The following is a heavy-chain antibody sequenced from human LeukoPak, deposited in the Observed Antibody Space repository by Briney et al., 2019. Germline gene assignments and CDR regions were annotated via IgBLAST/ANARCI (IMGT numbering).Heavy chain of an antibody. CDR2: IYSGGST. Sequence: GGSLRLSCAASGFTFSSYAMSWVRQAPGKGLEWVSVIYSGGSTYYADSVKGRFTISRDNSKNTLYLQMNSLRAEDTAVYYCARDRSLIDGYKPEKRIGDAFDIWGQGTMVTVSS. V-gene: IGHV3-53*01. J-gene: IGHJ3*02. D-gene: IGHD5-24*01. CDR3: ARDRSLIDGYKPEKRIGDAFDI. CDR1: GFTFSSYA.